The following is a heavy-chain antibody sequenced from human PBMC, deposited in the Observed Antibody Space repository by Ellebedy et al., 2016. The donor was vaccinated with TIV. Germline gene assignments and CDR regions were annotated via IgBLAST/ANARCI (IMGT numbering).Heavy chain of an antibody. V-gene: IGHV3-30*18. Sequence: GESLKISCVASGFNFRTYGMHWVRQAPGKGLEWVAVISSDGSNKFYTGSVKGRFTVSRDNSKNTLYLQMKNLRTEDTALYYCTKDKTTTTAYDALDIWGQGTMVAVSS. CDR2: ISSDGSNK. J-gene: IGHJ3*02. CDR1: GFNFRTYG. CDR3: TKDKTTTTAYDALDI. D-gene: IGHD4-17*01.